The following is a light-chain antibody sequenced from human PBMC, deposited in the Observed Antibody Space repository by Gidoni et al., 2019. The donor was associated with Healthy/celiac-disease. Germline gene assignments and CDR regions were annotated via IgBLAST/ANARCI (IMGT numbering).Light chain of an antibody. CDR2: EDN. CDR1: SCSIASHY. CDR3: QSYDSSNHAV. J-gene: IGLJ7*01. Sequence: NFMLTQPHSVSESPGKTVTNSGTGSSCSIASHYVHWYQPRPGSAPTTVIYEDNPRPSGVPDRFSGSIDSSSHSASLTISGLKTEDEADYYCQSYDSSNHAVFGGGTQLTVL. V-gene: IGLV6-57*02.